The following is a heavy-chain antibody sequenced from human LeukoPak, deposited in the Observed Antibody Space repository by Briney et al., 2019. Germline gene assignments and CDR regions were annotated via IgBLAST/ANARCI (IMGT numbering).Heavy chain of an antibody. D-gene: IGHD2-15*01. CDR3: AKDPGVVVAAGILDY. J-gene: IGHJ4*02. CDR2: ISGSGGST. V-gene: IGHV3-23*01. Sequence: GGSLRLSCAAPGLTFSSHWMTWVRQAPGKGLEWVSAISGSGGSTYYADSVKGRFTISRDNSKNTLYLQMNSLRAEDTAVYYCAKDPGVVVAAGILDYWGQGTLVTVSS. CDR1: GLTFSSHW.